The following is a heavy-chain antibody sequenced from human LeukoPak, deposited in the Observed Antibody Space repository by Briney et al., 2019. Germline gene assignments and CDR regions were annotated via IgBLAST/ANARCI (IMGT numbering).Heavy chain of an antibody. CDR3: ATEMAATVY. D-gene: IGHD5-24*01. Sequence: GGSLRLSCAASGFTFSSYWMHWVRQAPGKGLVWVSRIDTDGSSTTYADSVKGRFTISRDNAKNTLYLQMNSLRAEDTAVYYCATEMAATVYWGQGTLVTVSS. J-gene: IGHJ4*02. CDR1: GFTFSSYW. V-gene: IGHV3-74*01. CDR2: IDTDGSST.